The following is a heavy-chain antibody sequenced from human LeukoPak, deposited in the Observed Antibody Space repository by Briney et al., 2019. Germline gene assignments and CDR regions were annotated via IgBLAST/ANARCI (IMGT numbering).Heavy chain of an antibody. Sequence: GGSLRLSCAASGFTFSSYCVTWVRQAPGKGLEWVANIKQDGSEKYYVDSVKGRFTISRDNSKNTLYLQMNSLRAEDTAVYYCAKDQDSSGFNWFDPWGQGTLVTVSS. CDR3: AKDQDSSGFNWFDP. V-gene: IGHV3-7*03. J-gene: IGHJ5*02. CDR1: GFTFSSYC. CDR2: IKQDGSEK. D-gene: IGHD6-19*01.